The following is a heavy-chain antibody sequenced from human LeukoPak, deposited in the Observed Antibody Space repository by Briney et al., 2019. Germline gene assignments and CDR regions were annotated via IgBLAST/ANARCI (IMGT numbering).Heavy chain of an antibody. CDR3: ARPYSSSSKSYYYYMDV. Sequence: SVKVSCKASGGTFSSYAISWVRQAPGQGLEWMGGIIPIFGTANYAQKFQGSVTITADESTSTAYMELSSLRSEDTAVYYCARPYSSSSKSYYYYMDVWGKGTMVTVSS. CDR2: IIPIFGTA. V-gene: IGHV1-69*01. J-gene: IGHJ6*03. D-gene: IGHD6-6*01. CDR1: GGTFSSYA.